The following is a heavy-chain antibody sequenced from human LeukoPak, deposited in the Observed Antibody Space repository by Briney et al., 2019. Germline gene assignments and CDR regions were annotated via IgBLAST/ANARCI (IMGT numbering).Heavy chain of an antibody. J-gene: IGHJ4*02. CDR3: ARNLGYCSGGSCYPETYYFDY. V-gene: IGHV3-48*01. CDR1: GFTFSSYS. D-gene: IGHD2-15*01. Sequence: GGSLRPSCAASGFTFSSYSMNWVRQAPGKGLEWVSYISSSSSTIYYADSVKGRFTISRDNAKNSLYLQMNSLRAEDTAVYYCARNLGYCSGGSCYPETYYFDYWGQGTLVTVSS. CDR2: ISSSSSTI.